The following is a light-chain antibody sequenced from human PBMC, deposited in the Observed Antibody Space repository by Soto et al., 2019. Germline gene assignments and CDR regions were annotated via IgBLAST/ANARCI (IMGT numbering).Light chain of an antibody. J-gene: IGLJ2*01. CDR2: LNSDGSH. CDR3: QTWGTGIHV. Sequence: QPVLTQSPSISASLGASVKLTCTLSSGHSNYAIAWHQQQPEKGPRYLMKLNSDGSHSKGDGIPDRFSGSSSGAERYLTISSLQSEDEADYYCQTWGTGIHVFGGGTKLTV. CDR1: SGHSNYA. V-gene: IGLV4-69*01.